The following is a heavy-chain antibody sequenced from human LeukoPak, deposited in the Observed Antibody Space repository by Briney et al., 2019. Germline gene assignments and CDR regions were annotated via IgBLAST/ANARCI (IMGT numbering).Heavy chain of an antibody. D-gene: IGHD6-19*01. V-gene: IGHV3-74*01. Sequence: GGSLRLSCAASGFTFSRYWMHWVRQAPGKGLVWVSRINRDGSTTSYADSGKGRFTISRDNAKNALYLQMNSLRAEDTAVYYCAREQSDWCDPGGQGTLVTVSS. CDR3: AREQSDWCDP. J-gene: IGHJ5*02. CDR2: INRDGSTT. CDR1: GFTFSRYW.